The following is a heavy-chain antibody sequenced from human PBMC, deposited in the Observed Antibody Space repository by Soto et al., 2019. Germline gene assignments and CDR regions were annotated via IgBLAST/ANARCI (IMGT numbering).Heavy chain of an antibody. Sequence: PGGSLSLSCAASGFTFSSYAMSWVRQAPGKGLEWVSYISSSSSTIYYAQYVKGRFTISRDNSKSSVYMELSSLRSEDTAVYYCARGSDYGDYGGIWGQGIMVTVSS. CDR1: GFTFSSYA. CDR2: ISSSSSTI. CDR3: ARGSDYGDYGGI. D-gene: IGHD4-17*01. V-gene: IGHV3-48*01. J-gene: IGHJ3*02.